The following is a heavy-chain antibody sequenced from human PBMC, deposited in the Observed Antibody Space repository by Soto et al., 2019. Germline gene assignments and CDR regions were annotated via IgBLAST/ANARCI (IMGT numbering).Heavy chain of an antibody. CDR3: AKLRFAVYYYDSSGLDYFDY. V-gene: IGHV3-30*18. J-gene: IGHJ4*02. CDR2: ISYDGSNK. Sequence: GGSLRLSCAASGFTFSSYGMHWVRQAPGKGLEWVAVISYDGSNKYYADSVKGRFTISRDNSKNTLYLQMNSLRAEDTAVYYCAKLRFAVYYYDSSGLDYFDYWGQGTLVTVSS. CDR1: GFTFSSYG. D-gene: IGHD3-22*01.